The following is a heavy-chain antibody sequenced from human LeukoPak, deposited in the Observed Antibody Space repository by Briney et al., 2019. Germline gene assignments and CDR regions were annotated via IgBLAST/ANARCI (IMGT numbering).Heavy chain of an antibody. Sequence: GRSLRLSCAAPGFTFSSYAMHWVRQAPGKGLEWVAVISYDGSNKYYADSVKGRFTISRDNSKNMLYLQMNSLRAEDTAVYYCARGMASDFWSGFYYYGMDVWGQGTTVTVSS. J-gene: IGHJ6*02. V-gene: IGHV3-30*04. CDR1: GFTFSSYA. CDR2: ISYDGSNK. CDR3: ARGMASDFWSGFYYYGMDV. D-gene: IGHD3-3*01.